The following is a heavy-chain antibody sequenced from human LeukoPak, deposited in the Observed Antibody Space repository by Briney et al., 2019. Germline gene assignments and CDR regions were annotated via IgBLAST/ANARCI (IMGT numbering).Heavy chain of an antibody. CDR3: ASTRGDYGDYCFDY. V-gene: IGHV3-23*01. CDR2: ISRSGGSP. D-gene: IGHD4-17*01. CDR1: GFTFTSYA. Sequence: PGGSLRLSCAASGFTFTSYAMSWVRQAPGKGLEWFSAISRSGGSPYSADPVKGRFTISRDNSKNTLCLQMNSLRGEDTAVYYCASTRGDYGDYCFDYWGQGTLVTVSS. J-gene: IGHJ4*02.